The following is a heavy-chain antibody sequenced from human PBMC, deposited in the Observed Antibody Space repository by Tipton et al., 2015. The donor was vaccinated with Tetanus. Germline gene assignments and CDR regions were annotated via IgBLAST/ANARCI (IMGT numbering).Heavy chain of an antibody. V-gene: IGHV3-23*01. D-gene: IGHD3-22*01. CDR1: GFTFSSYA. Sequence: SLRLSCAASGFTFSSYAMSWVRQAPGKGLEWVSAISGSGGSTYYADSVKGRFTISRDNSKNTLYLQMNSLRAEDTAVYYCARKTFYYDSSGEEDAFDIWGQGTMVTVSS. CDR3: ARKTFYYDSSGEEDAFDI. CDR2: ISGSGGST. J-gene: IGHJ3*02.